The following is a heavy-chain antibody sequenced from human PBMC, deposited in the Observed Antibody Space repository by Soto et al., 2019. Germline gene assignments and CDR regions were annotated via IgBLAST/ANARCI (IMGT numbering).Heavy chain of an antibody. CDR2: MNPNSGNT. V-gene: IGHV1-8*01. Sequence: SVKVSCKASGYTFTSYDINWVRQATGQGLEWMGWMNPNSGNTGYAQKFQGRVTMTRNTSISTAYMELSSLRSEDTAVYYCAIGFGVVVPADPVDPWGQGSLVIGSS. J-gene: IGHJ5*02. CDR1: GYTFTSYD. D-gene: IGHD2-2*01. CDR3: AIGFGVVVPADPVDP.